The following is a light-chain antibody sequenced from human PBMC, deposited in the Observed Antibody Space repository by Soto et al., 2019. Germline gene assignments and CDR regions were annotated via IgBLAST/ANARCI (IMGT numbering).Light chain of an antibody. CDR2: GNS. J-gene: IGLJ2*01. Sequence: QSVLTQPPSVSGAPGQRVTICCTGSSSNIGAGYDVHWYQQLPGTAPKLLIYGNSNRPSGVPDRFSGSKSGTSASLAITGLQAEDEADYYCQSYDSSLSAVFGAGTKVTVL. CDR1: SSNIGAGYD. CDR3: QSYDSSLSAV. V-gene: IGLV1-40*01.